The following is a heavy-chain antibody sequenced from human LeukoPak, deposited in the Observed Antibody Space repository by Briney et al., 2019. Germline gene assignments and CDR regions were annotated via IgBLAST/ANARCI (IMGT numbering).Heavy chain of an antibody. D-gene: IGHD2-15*01. Sequence: ASAKVSCKASGYTFTSYYMHWVRQAPGQGLEWMGWINSKSGGTNYAQKFQGRVTMTRDTSITTAYMELSRLRSDDTAVYYCANSGGEEHDAFDIWGQGTMVTVSS. V-gene: IGHV1-2*02. CDR1: GYTFTSYY. J-gene: IGHJ3*02. CDR3: ANSGGEEHDAFDI. CDR2: INSKSGGT.